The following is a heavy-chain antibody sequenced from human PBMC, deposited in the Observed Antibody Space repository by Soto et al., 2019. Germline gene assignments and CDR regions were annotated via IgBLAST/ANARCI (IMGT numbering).Heavy chain of an antibody. CDR3: ARLGLAATYYYAMDV. CDR1: GYSFMSYW. CDR2: ISPSDSNT. D-gene: IGHD2-15*01. Sequence: GESLKISCKGSGYSFMSYWISWVRQMPGKGLEWMGRISPSDSNTDYSPSFQGHVTISVDMSLSTAYLQWSSLKASDTAIYYCARLGLAATYYYAMDVWGQGTTVTVSS. J-gene: IGHJ6*02. V-gene: IGHV5-10-1*01.